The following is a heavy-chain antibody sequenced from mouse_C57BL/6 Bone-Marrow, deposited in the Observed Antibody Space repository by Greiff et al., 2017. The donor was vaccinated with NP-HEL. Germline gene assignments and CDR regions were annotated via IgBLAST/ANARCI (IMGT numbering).Heavy chain of an antibody. CDR2: ISYSGST. D-gene: IGHD4-1*01. V-gene: IGHV3-1*01. CDR3: ARRTGIDWYFDV. Sequence: VQLQQSGPGMVKPSQSLSLTCTVTGYSITSGYDWHWIRHFPGNKLEWMGYISYSGSTNYNPSLKSRISITHDTSKNHFFLKLNSVTTEDTATYYCARRTGIDWYFDVWGTGTTVTVSS. J-gene: IGHJ1*03. CDR1: GYSITSGYD.